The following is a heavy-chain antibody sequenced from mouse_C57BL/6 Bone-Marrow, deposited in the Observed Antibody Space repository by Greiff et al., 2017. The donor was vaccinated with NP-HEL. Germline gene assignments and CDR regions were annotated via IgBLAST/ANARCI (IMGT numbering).Heavy chain of an antibody. J-gene: IGHJ2*01. D-gene: IGHD2-3*01. CDR1: GFTFSSYA. CDR3: ARVEGWLLLDY. V-gene: IGHV5-4*01. CDR2: ISDGGSYT. Sequence: EVQGVESGGGLVKPGGSLKLSCAASGFTFSSYAMSWVRQTPEKRLEWVATISDGGSYTYYPANVKGRFTISRDNAKNNLYLQMSHLKSEDTAMYYCARVEGWLLLDYWGQGTTLTVSS.